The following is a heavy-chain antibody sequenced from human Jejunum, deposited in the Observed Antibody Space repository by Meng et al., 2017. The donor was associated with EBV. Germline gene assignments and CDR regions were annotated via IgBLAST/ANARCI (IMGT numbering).Heavy chain of an antibody. CDR2: ISTSGSTI. Sequence: QVHLVESGGGLVKPGGSLRLSCAASGFTFSDYYMSWIRQAPGKGLEWVSYISTSGSTIYYTDSVKGRFTISRDNAKNSLYLQMNGLRVEDTAVYYCARQSDHWYYFDYWGQGTLVTVAS. CDR3: ARQSDHWYYFDY. CDR1: GFTFSDYY. V-gene: IGHV3-11*01. J-gene: IGHJ4*02. D-gene: IGHD2-8*02.